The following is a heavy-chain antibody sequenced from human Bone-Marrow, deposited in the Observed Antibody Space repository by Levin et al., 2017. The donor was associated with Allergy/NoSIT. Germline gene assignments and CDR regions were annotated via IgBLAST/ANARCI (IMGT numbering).Heavy chain of an antibody. Sequence: SGPTLVKPPQTLTLTCTFSGFSLNTSGMCVSWIRQPPGKALEWLARIDWDDDKYYSISLKTRPTISKDTSKNQVVLTMTNMAPVDTATYYCARTAQALLLAAFDIWGQGTMVTVSS. CDR2: IDWDDDK. CDR3: ARTAQALLLAAFDI. J-gene: IGHJ3*02. V-gene: IGHV2-70*11. D-gene: IGHD2-21*02. CDR1: GFSLNTSGMC.